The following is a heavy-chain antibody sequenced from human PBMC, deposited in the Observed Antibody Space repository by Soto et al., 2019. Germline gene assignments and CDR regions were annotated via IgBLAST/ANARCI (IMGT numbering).Heavy chain of an antibody. Sequence: PGGSLRLSCGASGFTFSYYAMSWVRQAPGKGLEWVSTLSAGSSSTSYADSVKGRFTISRDNSKNTLYLQMKSLRAEDTAVYYCAKPDKVAAADRYYFDYWGQGTLVTVSS. CDR1: GFTFSYYA. CDR2: LSAGSSST. CDR3: AKPDKVAAADRYYFDY. J-gene: IGHJ4*02. V-gene: IGHV3-23*01. D-gene: IGHD6-13*01.